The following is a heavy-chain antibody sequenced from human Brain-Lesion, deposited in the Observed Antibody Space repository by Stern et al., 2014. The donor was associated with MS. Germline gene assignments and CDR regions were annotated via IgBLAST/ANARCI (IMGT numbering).Heavy chain of an antibody. CDR3: ARRRQYYYGSGDY. CDR1: GYTFTSYD. D-gene: IGHD3-10*01. CDR2: MNPDSGNI. J-gene: IGHJ4*02. V-gene: IGHV1-8*01. Sequence: VQLVESGAEVKKPGASVKVSCKASGYTFTSYDVTWVRQAPGQGLEWMGWMNPDSGNIGYAQKFQGRVIMTRSTSISTVYMELTSLRSEDTAVYYCARRRQYYYGSGDYWGQGTLVTVSS.